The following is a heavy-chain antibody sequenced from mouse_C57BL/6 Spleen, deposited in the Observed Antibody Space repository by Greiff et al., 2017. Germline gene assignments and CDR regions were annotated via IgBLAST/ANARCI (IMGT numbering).Heavy chain of an antibody. D-gene: IGHD1-1*01. J-gene: IGHJ4*01. Sequence: QVQLQQSGPGLVQPSQSLSITCTVSGFSLTSYGVHWVRQSPGKGLEWLGVIWRGGSTDYNAAFMSRLSITKDNSKSQVFFKMNSLQADDTDIYYCAKNPSTYGSSYGYAMDYWGQGNSVTVSS. CDR2: IWRGGST. CDR1: GFSLTSYG. CDR3: AKNPSTYGSSYGYAMDY. V-gene: IGHV2-5*01.